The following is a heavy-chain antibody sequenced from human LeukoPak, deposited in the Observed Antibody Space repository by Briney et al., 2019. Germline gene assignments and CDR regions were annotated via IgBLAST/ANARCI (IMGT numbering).Heavy chain of an antibody. CDR1: GGSISSYY. J-gene: IGHJ4*02. D-gene: IGHD2/OR15-2a*01. V-gene: IGHV4-59*01. CDR3: ARGVSMPYAY. Sequence: SETLSLTCTVSGGSISSYYWSWIRQPPGKGLEWIGYIYYSGSTNYNPSLKSRVTISVDTSKNQFSLKLSSVTAADTAVYYCARGVSMPYAYWGQGTLVTVSS. CDR2: IYYSGST.